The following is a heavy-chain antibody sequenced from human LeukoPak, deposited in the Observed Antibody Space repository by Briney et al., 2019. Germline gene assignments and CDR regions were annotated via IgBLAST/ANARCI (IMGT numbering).Heavy chain of an antibody. CDR3: HCRGGSCLGDY. V-gene: IGHV3-64D*06. CDR1: GFTFSSYA. Sequence: AGTLRLSCSASGFTFSSYAKHWVRQAPGKGLEYVSAISSQWGRTYYAVSVKGRFTISRDNSRNALDLQMSSLRAEDPAVYICHCRGGSCLGDYWGQGTLVTVSS. CDR2: ISSQWGRT. J-gene: IGHJ4*02. D-gene: IGHD2-15*01.